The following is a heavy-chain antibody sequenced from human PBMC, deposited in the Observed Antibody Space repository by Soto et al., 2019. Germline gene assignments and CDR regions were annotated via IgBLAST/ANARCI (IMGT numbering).Heavy chain of an antibody. V-gene: IGHV3-15*07. J-gene: IGHJ3*02. CDR3: TTDAEWGI. CDR2: IKSKKDGGAT. CDR1: GLTFINAW. Sequence: GSLRLSCAASGLTFINAWMNWVRQAPGKGLEWVGRIKSKKDGGATEYSATVKDRFTISRDDSKDTLYLQMNSLKTEDTAVYYCTTDAEWGIWGQGTMVTVSS. D-gene: IGHD2-8*01.